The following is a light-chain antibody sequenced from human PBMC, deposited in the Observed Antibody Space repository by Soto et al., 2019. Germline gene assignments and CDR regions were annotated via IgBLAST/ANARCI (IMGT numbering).Light chain of an antibody. CDR3: SHNPYV. CDR1: SSDVGGYNY. V-gene: IGLV2-8*01. J-gene: IGLJ1*01. Sequence: QSALTQPPSASGSPGQSVTISCTGTSSDVGGYNYVSWYQQEPGKAPKLMIYEVTKRPSGVPDRFSGSKSGNTASLTVSGLQAGDEGDYSGSHNPYVFGTGTKVTVL. CDR2: EVT.